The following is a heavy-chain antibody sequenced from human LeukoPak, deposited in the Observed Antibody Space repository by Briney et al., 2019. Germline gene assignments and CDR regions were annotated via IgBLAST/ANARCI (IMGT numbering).Heavy chain of an antibody. CDR3: ARHSAYYYDSSGFDY. Sequence: PSETLSLTCTVSGGSISSSSYYWGWIRQPPGKGLEWIGSIYYSGSTYYNPSLKSRVTISVDTSKNQFSLMLSSVTAADTAVYYCARHSAYYYDSSGFDYWGQGTLVTVSS. J-gene: IGHJ4*02. V-gene: IGHV4-39*01. CDR2: IYYSGST. CDR1: GGSISSSSYY. D-gene: IGHD3-22*01.